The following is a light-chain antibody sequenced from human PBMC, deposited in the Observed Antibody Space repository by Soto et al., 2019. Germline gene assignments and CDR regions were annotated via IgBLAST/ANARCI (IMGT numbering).Light chain of an antibody. CDR3: QVWDSGSAHVV. Sequence: SYELTQPPSVSGAPGKTASISCGGNDIGSKGVHWYNQKPGQAPVLVIYSDTDLPPVIPERFSGSNSANLATLTISRVEAGDEAGYYCQVWDSGSAHVVFGGGTKLTVL. V-gene: IGLV3-21*01. CDR2: SDT. J-gene: IGLJ2*01. CDR1: DIGSKG.